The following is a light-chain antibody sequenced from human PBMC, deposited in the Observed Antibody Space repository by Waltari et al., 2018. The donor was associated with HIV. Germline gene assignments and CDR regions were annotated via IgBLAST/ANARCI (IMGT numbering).Light chain of an antibody. V-gene: IGLV2-11*01. CDR2: DVS. CDR1: SIDVGGYNY. Sequence: QSALTQPRSVSGSPGQSVTISCTGTSIDVGGYNYVSWYQQHPGKAPKLMIYDVSKRPSGVPDRFSGSKSGNTASLTISGLQAEDEADYYCCSYAGSYVFGTGTKVTVL. CDR3: CSYAGSYV. J-gene: IGLJ1*01.